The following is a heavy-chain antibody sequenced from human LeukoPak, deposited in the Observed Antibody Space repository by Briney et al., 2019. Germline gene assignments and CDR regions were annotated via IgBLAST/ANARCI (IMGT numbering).Heavy chain of an antibody. D-gene: IGHD5-18*01. CDR3: ARTEYSYGPDY. Sequence: GGSLRLSCAASGFTFSSYAMHWVRQAPGKGLEWVAVISYDGSNKYYADSVKGRFTTSRDNSKNTLYLQMNSLRAEDTAVYYCARTEYSYGPDYWGQGTLVTVSS. J-gene: IGHJ4*02. CDR2: ISYDGSNK. V-gene: IGHV3-30*04. CDR1: GFTFSSYA.